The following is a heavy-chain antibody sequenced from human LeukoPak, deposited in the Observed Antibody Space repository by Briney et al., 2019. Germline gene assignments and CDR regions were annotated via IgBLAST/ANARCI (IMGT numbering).Heavy chain of an antibody. V-gene: IGHV4-39*01. J-gene: IGHJ4*02. CDR3: ATWAMAAADY. Sequence: NASETLSLTCTVSGGSIGSSSYHWGWIRQPPGKGLEWIGTIYYTGSTYYNPSLKSRVTISVDTSKNQFSLKLTSVTAADTAVYYCATWAMAAADYWGQGTLVTVSS. CDR1: GGSIGSSSYH. CDR2: IYYTGST. D-gene: IGHD6-13*01.